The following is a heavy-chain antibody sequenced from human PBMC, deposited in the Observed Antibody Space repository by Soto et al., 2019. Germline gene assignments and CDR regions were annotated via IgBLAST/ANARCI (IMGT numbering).Heavy chain of an antibody. J-gene: IGHJ6*02. D-gene: IGHD5-18*01. CDR1: SGSLTDHY. CDR2: ITHSGIT. Sequence: SETLSLTCGVFSGSLTDHYWTWIRQTPGKGLGWICEITHSGITDYNPSLKSRVTLSLDTSKNQFSLKVTALTAADTAVYYCARGKPSGYRFGPRNFFYYGMDVWGPGTTVTVS. CDR3: ARGKPSGYRFGPRNFFYYGMDV. V-gene: IGHV4-34*01.